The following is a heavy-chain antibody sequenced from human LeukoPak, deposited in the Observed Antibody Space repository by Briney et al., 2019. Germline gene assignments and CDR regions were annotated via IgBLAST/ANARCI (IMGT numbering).Heavy chain of an antibody. D-gene: IGHD3-3*01. J-gene: IGHJ4*02. CDR3: ASSRITIFGVVTDQDY. Sequence: GGSLRLSCAASGFTFSSYSMSWVRQAPGKGLEWVSSISSSSSYIYYADSVKGRFTISRDNAKNSLYLQMNRLRAEDTAVYYCASSRITIFGVVTDQDYWGQGTLVTVSS. CDR1: GFTFSSYS. V-gene: IGHV3-21*01. CDR2: ISSSSSYI.